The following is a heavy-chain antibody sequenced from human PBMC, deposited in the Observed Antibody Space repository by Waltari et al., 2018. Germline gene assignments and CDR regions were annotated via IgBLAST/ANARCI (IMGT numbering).Heavy chain of an antibody. V-gene: IGHV3-30-3*01. CDR2: ISYDGSNK. CDR1: GFTFSSYA. CDR3: AGGYSSGWYSGY. Sequence: QVQLVESGGGVVQPGRSLRLSCAASGFTFSSYAMHWVRQAPGKGLEWVAGISYDGSNKYDADSVKGRFTISRDNSKNTLYLQMNSLRSEDTAVYYWAGGYSSGWYSGYWGQGTLVTVSS. D-gene: IGHD6-19*01. J-gene: IGHJ4*02.